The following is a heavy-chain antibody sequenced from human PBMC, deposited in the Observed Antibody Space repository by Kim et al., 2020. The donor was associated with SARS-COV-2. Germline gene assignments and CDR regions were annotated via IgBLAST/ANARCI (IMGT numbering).Heavy chain of an antibody. CDR3: ARSSGCTAMVSAFDI. V-gene: IGHV4-30-2*01. Sequence: PSVKGRVTISVDRSKNQFYLKLSCVTAADTAVYYCARSSGCTAMVSAFDIWGQGTMVTVSS. J-gene: IGHJ3*02. D-gene: IGHD5-18*01.